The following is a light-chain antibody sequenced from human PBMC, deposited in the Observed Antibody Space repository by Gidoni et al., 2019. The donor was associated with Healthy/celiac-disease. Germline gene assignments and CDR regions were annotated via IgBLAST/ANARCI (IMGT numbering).Light chain of an antibody. CDR1: QSVSSSY. Sequence: EIVLTQSPGTLSLSPGERATLSCRASQSVSSSYLAWYQQKPGPAPRLLIYGASSRATGIPDRFSGSGSGTDFTLTISRLEPEDVAVYYCQQYGSSPTFGQGTKVEIK. V-gene: IGKV3-20*01. J-gene: IGKJ1*01. CDR2: GAS. CDR3: QQYGSSPT.